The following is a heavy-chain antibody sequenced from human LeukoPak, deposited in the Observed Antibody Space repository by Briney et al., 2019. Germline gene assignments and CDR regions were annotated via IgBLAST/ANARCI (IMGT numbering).Heavy chain of an antibody. Sequence: GGSLRLSCAASGFAFNPYTINWVRQAPGKGLEWVALISYDGSNKYFADSVKGRFTISRDNPKNTLYLQMHSLRAEDTAVYYCAKDNVAAAGRYFDYWGQGTLVTVSS. CDR3: AKDNVAAAGRYFDY. V-gene: IGHV3-30*18. J-gene: IGHJ4*02. CDR1: GFAFNPYT. D-gene: IGHD6-13*01. CDR2: ISYDGSNK.